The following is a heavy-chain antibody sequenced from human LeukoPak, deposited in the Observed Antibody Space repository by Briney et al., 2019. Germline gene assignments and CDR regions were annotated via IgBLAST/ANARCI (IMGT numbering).Heavy chain of an antibody. CDR3: ARGWGE. D-gene: IGHD3-10*01. V-gene: IGHV3-48*03. Sequence: GGSLRLSCAASGFTFSSYEMNWVRQGPGKGLEWVSYISSSGSTKYYADSVKGRFTISRDNAKKSLYLQMNSLRAEDTAVYCCARGWGEGGQGTLVTVSS. CDR2: ISSSGSTK. J-gene: IGHJ4*02. CDR1: GFTFSSYE.